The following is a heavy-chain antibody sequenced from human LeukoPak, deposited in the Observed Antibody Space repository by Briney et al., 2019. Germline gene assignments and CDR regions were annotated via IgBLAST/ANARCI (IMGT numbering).Heavy chain of an antibody. CDR2: ISSSSSSYI. CDR1: GFTFSSYG. J-gene: IGHJ6*03. CDR3: ARDLGYYYMDV. Sequence: GGSLRLSCAASGFTFSSYGMNWVRQAPGKGLEWVSSISSSSSSYIYYADSVKGRFTISRDNAKSSLYLQMNSLRAEDTAVYYCARDLGYYYMDVWGKGTTVTVSS. D-gene: IGHD3-16*01. V-gene: IGHV3-21*01.